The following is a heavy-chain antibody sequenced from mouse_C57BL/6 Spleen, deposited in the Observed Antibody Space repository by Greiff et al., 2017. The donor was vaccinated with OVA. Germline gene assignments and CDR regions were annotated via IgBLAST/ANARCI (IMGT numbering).Heavy chain of an antibody. D-gene: IGHD2-1*01. CDR3: ARGGNSNWYFGV. V-gene: IGHV5-17*01. CDR1: GFTFSDYG. CDR2: ISSGSSTL. J-gene: IGHJ1*03. Sequence: VKLVESGGGLVKPGGSLKLSCAASGFTFSDYGMHWVRQAPEKGLEWVAYISSGSSTLYSADTVKGRFTVSRDNAKHTLFLRMTSLRSEDTAMYYCARGGNSNWYFGVWGTGTTVTVSS.